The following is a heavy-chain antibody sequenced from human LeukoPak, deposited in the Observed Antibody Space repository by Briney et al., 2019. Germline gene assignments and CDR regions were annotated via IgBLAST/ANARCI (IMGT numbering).Heavy chain of an antibody. CDR1: GYSISSGYY. CDR3: ASDDYYGSGSYRW. D-gene: IGHD3-10*01. CDR2: IYHSGST. Sequence: PSETLSLTCTVSGYSISSGYYWGWIRQPPGKGLEWIGSIYHSGSTYYNPSLKSRVTISVDTSKNQFSLKLSSVTAADTAVYYCASDDYYGSGSYRWWGQGTLVTVSS. J-gene: IGHJ4*02. V-gene: IGHV4-38-2*02.